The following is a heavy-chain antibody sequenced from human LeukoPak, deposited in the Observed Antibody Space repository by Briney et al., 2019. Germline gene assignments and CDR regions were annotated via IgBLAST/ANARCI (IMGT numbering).Heavy chain of an antibody. CDR3: AQKSNSDWFIDY. CDR1: GFTFGSYS. J-gene: IGHJ4*02. V-gene: IGHV3-48*02. D-gene: IGHD3-9*01. Sequence: GGSLRLSCAASGFTFGSYSMNWVRQAPGKGLEWVSYISNSGNTIYYADSVKGRFTISRDNAKNSLYLQMNSLRDEDTAVYYCAQKSNSDWFIDYWGQGTLVTVSS. CDR2: ISNSGNTI.